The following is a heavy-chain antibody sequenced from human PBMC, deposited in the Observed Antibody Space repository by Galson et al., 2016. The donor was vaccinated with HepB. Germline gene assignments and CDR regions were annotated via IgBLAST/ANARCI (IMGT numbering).Heavy chain of an antibody. CDR3: AREAIWGSHRYLGARQYYFDY. J-gene: IGHJ4*02. CDR2: IWFDGSKK. Sequence: SLRLSCAASSFTFSSYDMHWVRQAPGKGLEWVALIWFDGSKKYYADSVKGRFTISRDNSKNTLYLQMKSLRAEDTAVYYCAREAIWGSHRYLGARQYYFDYWGQRTLVTVST. V-gene: IGHV3-33*01. CDR1: SFTFSSYD. D-gene: IGHD3-16*02.